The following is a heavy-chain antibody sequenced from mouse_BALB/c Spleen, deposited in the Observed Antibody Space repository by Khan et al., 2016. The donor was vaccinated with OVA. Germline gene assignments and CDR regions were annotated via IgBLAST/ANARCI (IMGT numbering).Heavy chain of an antibody. J-gene: IGHJ4*01. CDR2: INTHSGVP. D-gene: IGHD2-12*01. CDR1: GYTFTTAG. V-gene: IGHV9-4*02. CDR3: ACGGAGYYRSDGDAMDY. Sequence: QIQLVQSGPELKKPGETVRISCKASGYTFTTAGIQWVQKMPGKGLKWIGWINTHSGVPKYAEDFKGRFAFSLEISVNTAYLQITNLKNEDTATYFWACGGAGYYRSDGDAMDYWGQGTSVTVSS.